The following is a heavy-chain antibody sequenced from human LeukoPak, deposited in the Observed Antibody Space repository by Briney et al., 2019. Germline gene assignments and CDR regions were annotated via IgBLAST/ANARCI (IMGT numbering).Heavy chain of an antibody. CDR2: IYTSGST. Sequence: PSETLSLTCTVSGGSISSYYWSWIRQPAGKGLEWIGRIYTSGSTNYNPSLKSRVTMSVDTSKNRFSLKLSSVTAADTAVYYCASASDSSGYLDSNNLYFDYWGQGTLVTVSS. CDR1: GGSISSYY. J-gene: IGHJ4*02. V-gene: IGHV4-4*07. D-gene: IGHD3-22*01. CDR3: ASASDSSGYLDSNNLYFDY.